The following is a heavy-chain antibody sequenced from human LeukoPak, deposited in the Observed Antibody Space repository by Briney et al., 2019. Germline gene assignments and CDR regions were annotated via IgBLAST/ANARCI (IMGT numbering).Heavy chain of an antibody. V-gene: IGHV3-48*04. CDR3: ARGPETYCSSTSCYSTDY. D-gene: IGHD2-2*01. J-gene: IGHJ4*02. CDR1: GFTFSSYS. CDR2: ISSSSSTI. Sequence: GGSLRLSCAASGFTFSSYSVNWVRQAPGKGLEWVSYISSSSSTIYYADSVKGRFTISRDNAKNSLYLQMNSLRAEDTAVYYCARGPETYCSSTSCYSTDYWGQGPLVTVSS.